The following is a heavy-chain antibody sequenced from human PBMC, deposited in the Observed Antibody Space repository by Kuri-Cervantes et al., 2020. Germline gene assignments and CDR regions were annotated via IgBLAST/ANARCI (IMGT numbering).Heavy chain of an antibody. J-gene: IGHJ4*02. CDR1: GYTFTSYG. D-gene: IGHD2-15*01. V-gene: IGHV1-18*01. CDR2: ISAYNGNT. CDR3: ARDRGYCSGGSCYFDY. Sequence: ASVKVSCKASGYTFTSYGISWVRQAPGQGLEWMGWISAYNGNTYYAQKLQGRVTMTTHTSTSTVYMEPRSLRSDDTAVYYCARDRGYCSGGSCYFDYWGQGTLVTVSS.